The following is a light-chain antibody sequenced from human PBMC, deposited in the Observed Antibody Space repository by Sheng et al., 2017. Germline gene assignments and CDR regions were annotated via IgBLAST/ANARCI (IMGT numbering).Light chain of an antibody. CDR2: KAS. CDR1: ETINSW. Sequence: DIQMTQSPTTLSASVGDSVTITCRATETINSWLAWYQQKPGKAPKLLIYKASSLASGVPSRFSRQWXWDRIHLTISSLQPDDFATYYCQQYNSFSITFGQGTRLEIK. V-gene: IGKV1-5*03. J-gene: IGKJ5*01. CDR3: QQYNSFSIT.